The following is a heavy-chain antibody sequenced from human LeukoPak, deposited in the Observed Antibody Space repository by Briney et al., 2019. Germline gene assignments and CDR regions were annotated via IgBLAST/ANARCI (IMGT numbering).Heavy chain of an antibody. D-gene: IGHD3-10*01. CDR3: ARVTNLRGVMRFDY. V-gene: IGHV1-8*01. J-gene: IGHJ4*02. CDR1: GYTFTSYD. CDR2: MNPNSGNT. Sequence: GASVKVSCKASGYTFTSYDINWVRQATGQGLEWMGWMNPNSGNTGYAQKFQGRVTMTRNTSISTAYMELSSLRSEDTAVYYCARVTNLRGVMRFDYWGQGTLVTVSS.